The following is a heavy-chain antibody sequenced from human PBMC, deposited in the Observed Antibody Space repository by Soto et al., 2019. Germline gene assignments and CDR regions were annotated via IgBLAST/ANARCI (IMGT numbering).Heavy chain of an antibody. J-gene: IGHJ4*02. CDR2: IYWDDDK. CDR1: GFSLSSSGVG. V-gene: IGHV2-5*02. Sequence: QITLKESGPTLVKPTQTLTLTCTFSGFSLSSSGVGVGWIRQPPGKALEWLTFIYWDDDKRYSPSLKSRLTITKDTSKNQVVLTLANMDPVDTATYYCARLVVPRITYYFDTWGQRTVLTVSS. CDR3: ARLVVPRITYYFDT. D-gene: IGHD3-16*01.